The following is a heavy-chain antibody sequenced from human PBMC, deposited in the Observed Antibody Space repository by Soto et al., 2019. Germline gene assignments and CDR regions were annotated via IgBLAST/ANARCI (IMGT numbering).Heavy chain of an antibody. Sequence: GESLKISCKGSGYSFTSYWISWVRQMPGKGLEWMGRIGPSDSYTNYSPSFQGHVTISADKSISTAYLQWSSLKASDTAMYYCARLIEMATIDGAFDIWGQGTMVTVSS. J-gene: IGHJ3*02. D-gene: IGHD5-12*01. CDR1: GYSFTSYW. CDR2: IGPSDSYT. CDR3: ARLIEMATIDGAFDI. V-gene: IGHV5-10-1*01.